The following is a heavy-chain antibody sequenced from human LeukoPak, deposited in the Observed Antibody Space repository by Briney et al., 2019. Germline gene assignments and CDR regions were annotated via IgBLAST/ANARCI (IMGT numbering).Heavy chain of an antibody. CDR3: ARDRLDSGSYRTFDY. J-gene: IGHJ4*02. V-gene: IGHV1-18*01. CDR1: GYTFTSYG. D-gene: IGHD1-26*01. CDR2: ISAYNGNT. Sequence: GASVTVSCKASGYTFTSYGISWVRQAPGQGLEWMGWISAYNGNTNYAQKLQGRVTMTTDTSTSTAYMELRSLRSDDTAVYYCARDRLDSGSYRTFDYWGQGTLVTVSS.